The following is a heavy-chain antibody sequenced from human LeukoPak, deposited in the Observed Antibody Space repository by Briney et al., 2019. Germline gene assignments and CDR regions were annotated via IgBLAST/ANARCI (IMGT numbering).Heavy chain of an antibody. CDR1: GFTFSNYT. V-gene: IGHV3-23*01. Sequence: GGSLRLSCVASGFTFSNYTMSWVRQAPGKGLELVSGIYGSDDKTVYGDAVKGWFTISRDNSKNTLYLQMNSLRADDTAVYYCAKTQGYFDAWGQGALVTVSS. J-gene: IGHJ5*02. CDR3: AKTQGYFDA. CDR2: IYGSDDKT. D-gene: IGHD2-15*01.